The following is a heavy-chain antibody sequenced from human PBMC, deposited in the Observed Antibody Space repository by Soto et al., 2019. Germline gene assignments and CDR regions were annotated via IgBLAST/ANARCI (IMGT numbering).Heavy chain of an antibody. CDR2: INSDGSST. J-gene: IGHJ6*02. CDR1: GFTFSSYW. V-gene: IGHV3-74*01. Sequence: HPGGSLRLSCAASGFTFSSYWMHWVRQAPGKGLVWVSRINSDGSSTSYADSVKGRFTISRDNAKNTLYLQMNSLRAEDTAVYYCARDTRMVTGTALGYYYYGMDVWGQGTTVTVSS. CDR3: ARDTRMVTGTALGYYYYGMDV. D-gene: IGHD1-20*01.